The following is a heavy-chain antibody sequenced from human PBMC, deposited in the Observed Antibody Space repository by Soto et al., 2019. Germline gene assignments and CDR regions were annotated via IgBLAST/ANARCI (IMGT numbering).Heavy chain of an antibody. CDR1: RGSISSGTYY. V-gene: IGHV4-39*01. CDR2: IYYSGNT. D-gene: IGHD3-10*01. Sequence: SETLSLTCTVSRGSISSGTYYWGWIRQPPGKGLEWIGSIYYSGNTYYNPSLKSLVTISVDTSKNQFSLKLSSVTAADTAVYYCARHPPGLLLKGYVDYWGQGTLVTVSS. CDR3: ARHPPGLLLKGYVDY. J-gene: IGHJ4*02.